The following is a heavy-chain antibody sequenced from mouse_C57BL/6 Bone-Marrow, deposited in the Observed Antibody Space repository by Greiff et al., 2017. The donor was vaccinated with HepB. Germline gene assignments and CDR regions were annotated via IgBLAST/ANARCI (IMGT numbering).Heavy chain of an antibody. Sequence: VQLQESGPGLVQPSQSLSITCTVSGFSLTSYGVHWVRQSPGKGLEWLGVIWSGGSTDYNAAFISRLSISKDNSKSQVFFKMNSLQADDTAIYYCARRSPFYYSYAMDYWGQGTSVTVSS. D-gene: IGHD2-1*01. CDR2: IWSGGST. V-gene: IGHV2-2*01. J-gene: IGHJ4*01. CDR1: GFSLTSYG. CDR3: ARRSPFYYSYAMDY.